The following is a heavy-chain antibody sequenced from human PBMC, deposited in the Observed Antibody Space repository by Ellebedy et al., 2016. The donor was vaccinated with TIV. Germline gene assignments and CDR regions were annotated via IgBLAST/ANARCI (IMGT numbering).Heavy chain of an antibody. V-gene: IGHV3-7*01. CDR3: ATTGDRTIPY. Sequence: GGSLRLSXAASGFTFSIYWMGWVRQAPGKGLQWMGHINPDGSAKYYVGSVEGRFTISRENAKNSLHLQMNSLRVEDTAVYYCATTGDRTIPYWGQGILVTVSS. CDR2: INPDGSAK. D-gene: IGHD1-14*01. CDR1: GFTFSIYW. J-gene: IGHJ4*02.